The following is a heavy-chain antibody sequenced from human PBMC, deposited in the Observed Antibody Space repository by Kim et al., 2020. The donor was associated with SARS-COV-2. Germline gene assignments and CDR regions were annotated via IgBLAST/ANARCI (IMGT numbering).Heavy chain of an antibody. CDR3: ARDYGGGYALGAVDY. Sequence: ASVKVSCKASGYTFTGYYMHWVRQAPGQGLEWMGRINPNSGGTNYAQKFQGRVTMTRDTSISTAYMELSRLRSDDTAVYYCARDYGGGYALGAVDYWGQGTLVTVSS. D-gene: IGHD5-12*01. V-gene: IGHV1-2*06. CDR1: GYTFTGYY. CDR2: INPNSGGT. J-gene: IGHJ4*02.